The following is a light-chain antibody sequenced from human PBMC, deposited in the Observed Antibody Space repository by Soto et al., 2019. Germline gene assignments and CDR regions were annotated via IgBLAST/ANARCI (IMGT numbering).Light chain of an antibody. CDR3: QQYNNWPPIT. Sequence: EVVMTQAAGTLSVSAGQTVTICVRSSQSVRSKLAWYQQKPGRAPRLFIYGASTRGTGIPARFSGSGSGTEFTLTISSLQSEDFVIYYCQQYNNWPPITFGQGTRLEIK. V-gene: IGKV3-15*01. J-gene: IGKJ5*01. CDR2: GAS. CDR1: QSVRSK.